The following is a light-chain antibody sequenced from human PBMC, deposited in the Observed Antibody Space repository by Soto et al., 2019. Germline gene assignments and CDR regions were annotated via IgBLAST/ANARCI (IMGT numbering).Light chain of an antibody. CDR3: QQYMNSPWT. J-gene: IGKJ1*01. V-gene: IGKV3-20*01. Sequence: EIVLTQSPDTLSLSVGERATVSCRASQSVSSSLLAWYQQKPGQAPRLLIYAASSRATGIPDRFSGSGSGTDFTLTISRLEPEDFAVYYGQQYMNSPWTFGQGTKVEIK. CDR1: QSVSSSL. CDR2: AAS.